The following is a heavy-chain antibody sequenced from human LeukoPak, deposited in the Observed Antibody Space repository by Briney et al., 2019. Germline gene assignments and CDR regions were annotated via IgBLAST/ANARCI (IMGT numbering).Heavy chain of an antibody. CDR3: VKDDSYYYGSGSSND. D-gene: IGHD3-10*01. Sequence: PGGSLRLSCAVSGFSVSSNYMSWVRQAPGKGLEYVSAITSIGGSTYYADSVKGRFTISRDNSKNTLYLQMSSLRPEDTAVYYCVKDDSYYYGSGSSNDWGQGTLVTVSS. V-gene: IGHV3-64D*06. J-gene: IGHJ4*02. CDR1: GFSVSSNY. CDR2: ITSIGGST.